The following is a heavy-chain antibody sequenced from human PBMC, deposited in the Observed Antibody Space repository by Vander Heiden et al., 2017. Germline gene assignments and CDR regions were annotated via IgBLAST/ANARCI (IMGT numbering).Heavy chain of an antibody. Sequence: EVQLLESGGGLVQPGGSLRLSCVASEFAFDTSSMSWVRQTPGRGLEWLSVISGDSPTTVYADSVKGRFPISRDNSKNTLYLQLHSLRDDDPAVYYCVKGSRKAGGFDCWGHGTLVTVSS. CDR2: ISGDSPTT. CDR1: EFAFDTSS. J-gene: IGHJ4*01. CDR3: VKGSRKAGGFDC. D-gene: IGHD2-8*02. V-gene: IGHV3-23*01.